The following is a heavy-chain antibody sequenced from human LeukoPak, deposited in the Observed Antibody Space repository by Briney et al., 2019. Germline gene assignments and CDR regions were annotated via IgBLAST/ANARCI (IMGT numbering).Heavy chain of an antibody. CDR3: AKDTGSPADAITMEDNAFDI. CDR1: GFTFDDYA. Sequence: LRLSCAASGFTFDDYAMHWVRQAPGKGLEWVSGISWSSGIIGYADSVKGRFTISRDNAKNSLYLQMESLRAEDTAVYYCAKDTGSPADAITMEDNAFDIWGQGTMVTVSS. CDR2: ISWSSGII. V-gene: IGHV3-9*01. J-gene: IGHJ3*02. D-gene: IGHD3-3*01.